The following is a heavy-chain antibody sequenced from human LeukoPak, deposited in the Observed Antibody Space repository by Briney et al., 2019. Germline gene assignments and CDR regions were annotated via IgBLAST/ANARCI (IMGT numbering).Heavy chain of an antibody. Sequence: SGGSLRLSCAASGFTFSRYGMHWVRQAPGEGLEWVALISFDGSNTYYADSVRGRFTISRDSSMNTLYLQMDSLRTEDTAVYYCAKDRVILWFGDFDYWGQGTLVTVSS. V-gene: IGHV3-30*18. CDR3: AKDRVILWFGDFDY. CDR2: ISFDGSNT. CDR1: GFTFSRYG. J-gene: IGHJ4*02. D-gene: IGHD2-21*01.